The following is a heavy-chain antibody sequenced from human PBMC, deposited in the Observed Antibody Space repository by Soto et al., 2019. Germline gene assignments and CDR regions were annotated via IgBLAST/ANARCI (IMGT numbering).Heavy chain of an antibody. D-gene: IGHD3-22*01. Sequence: PGGSLRLSCAASGFTFNSYAMHWVRQAPGKGLEWVAVISYGGGDKYYADSVKGRFTISRDNSENTLYLQMNSLRADDTSVYYCARDRLFDSNTYYYNYGMDVCSQWTTVT. CDR1: GFTFNSYA. CDR2: ISYGGGDK. J-gene: IGHJ6*02. CDR3: ARDRLFDSNTYYYNYGMDV. V-gene: IGHV3-30-3*01.